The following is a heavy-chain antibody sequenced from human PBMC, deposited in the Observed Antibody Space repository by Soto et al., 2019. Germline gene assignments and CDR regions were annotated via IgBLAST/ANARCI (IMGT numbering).Heavy chain of an antibody. CDR1: VGSISSSSYY. V-gene: IGHV4-39*01. CDR2: IYYSGST. Sequence: QLQLQESGPGLVKPSETLSLTCTVSVGSISSSSYYWGWIRQPPGKGLEWIGSIYYSGSTYYNPSLKSRATISVDTSKTQFSLRLSAVTAADTAVDYCARPGAYGFQTYYFDYWGPGTLVTVSS. CDR3: ARPGAYGFQTYYFDY. J-gene: IGHJ4*02. D-gene: IGHD4-17*01.